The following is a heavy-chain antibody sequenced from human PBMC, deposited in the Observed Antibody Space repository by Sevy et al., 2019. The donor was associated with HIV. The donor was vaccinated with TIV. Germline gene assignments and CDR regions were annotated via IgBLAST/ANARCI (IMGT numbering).Heavy chain of an antibody. CDR2: ISSSSSYI. D-gene: IGHD3-3*01. Sequence: GGSLRLSCAASGFTFSSYSMNWVRQAPGKGLEWVSSISSSSSYIYYADSVKGRFTISRDNAKNSLYLQMNSLRAEDTALYYCARDGQNSGEYDFWSAPGEYYYYGMDVWGQGTTVTVSS. V-gene: IGHV3-21*01. CDR1: GFTFSSYS. CDR3: ARDGQNSGEYDFWSAPGEYYYYGMDV. J-gene: IGHJ6*02.